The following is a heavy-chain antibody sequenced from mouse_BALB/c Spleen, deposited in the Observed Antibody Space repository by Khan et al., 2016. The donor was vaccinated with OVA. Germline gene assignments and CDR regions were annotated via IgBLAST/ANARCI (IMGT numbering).Heavy chain of an antibody. CDR1: GFSLTTYG. CDR2: IWSDGIT. Sequence: QMQLEESGPGLVAPSQSLSITCTVSGFSLTTYGVHWVRQPPGKGLEWLVVIWSDGITTYNSALQSRLSISKDNSKSQVFLKMNSLQTDDTAMCYCARRGVYAMDYWGQGTSVTVSS. V-gene: IGHV2-6*02. CDR3: ARRGVYAMDY. J-gene: IGHJ4*01.